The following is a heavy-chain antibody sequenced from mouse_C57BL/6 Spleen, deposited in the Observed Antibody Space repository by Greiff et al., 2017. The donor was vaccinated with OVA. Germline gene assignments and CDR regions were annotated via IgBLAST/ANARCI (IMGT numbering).Heavy chain of an antibody. Sequence: QVQLQQPGAELVMPGASVKLSCKASGYTFTSYWMHWVKQRPGQGLEWIGEIDPSDSYTNYNQKFKGKSTLTVDKSSSTAYMQLSSLTSEDSAVYYCARSRLRCAMDYWGQGTSVTVSS. J-gene: IGHJ4*01. CDR1: GYTFTSYW. D-gene: IGHD2-4*01. V-gene: IGHV1-69*01. CDR3: ARSRLRCAMDY. CDR2: IDPSDSYT.